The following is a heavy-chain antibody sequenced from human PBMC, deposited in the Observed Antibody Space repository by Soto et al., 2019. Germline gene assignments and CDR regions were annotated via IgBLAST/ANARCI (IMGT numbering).Heavy chain of an antibody. CDR3: ARELPYFDY. D-gene: IGHD1-26*01. Sequence: GGALRVSCAASGFTVSSNYMSWVRQAPGKGLEWVSVIYSGGSTYYADSVKGRFTISRDNSKNTLYLQMNSLRAEDTAVYYCARELPYFDYWGQGTLVTVSS. V-gene: IGHV3-53*01. CDR1: GFTVSSNY. J-gene: IGHJ4*02. CDR2: IYSGGST.